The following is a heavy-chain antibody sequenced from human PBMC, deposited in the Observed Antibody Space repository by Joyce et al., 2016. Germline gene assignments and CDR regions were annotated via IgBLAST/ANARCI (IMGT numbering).Heavy chain of an antibody. V-gene: IGHV4-59*01. Sequence: HVQLQESGPGLVKPSETLSLTCTVSGGSISSYYWSWIRQPPGKGLEWIGYIYYRGTTNYNPSLKSRVTISVDTSKNQFSLKLSSVTAADTAVYYCARTGYCSSTNCLKRTFDYWGQGTLVTVSS. J-gene: IGHJ4*02. D-gene: IGHD2-2*01. CDR3: ARTGYCSSTNCLKRTFDY. CDR2: IYYRGTT. CDR1: GGSISSYY.